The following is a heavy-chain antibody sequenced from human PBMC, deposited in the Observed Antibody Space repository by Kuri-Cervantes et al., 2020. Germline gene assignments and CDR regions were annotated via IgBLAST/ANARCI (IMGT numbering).Heavy chain of an antibody. D-gene: IGHD6-19*01. CDR3: AKTRLSGWEKGCGAFDF. CDR2: IWEDGSNE. Sequence: GGSLRLSCAASGFTFSSYGMHWVRQAPDKGLEWVAFIWEDGSNEYYADSVKGRFTISRDNSKNTIYLQMSTLRVEDTAVYYSAKTRLSGWEKGCGAFDFWGQGTLVTVSS. CDR1: GFTFSSYG. J-gene: IGHJ4*02. V-gene: IGHV3-30*02.